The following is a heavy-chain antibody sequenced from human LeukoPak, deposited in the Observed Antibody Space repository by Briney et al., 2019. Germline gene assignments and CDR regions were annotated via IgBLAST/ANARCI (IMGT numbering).Heavy chain of an antibody. Sequence: SETLSLTCSVSGDSISTSSYYWGWIRQPPGKGLEWIGTIYYSGGTYYNPSLTSRVTISVDTSKNQFSLKLSSVTAADTAVYYCARKRSIRSRGYSYGFKKGYYYYYMDVWGKGTTVTVSS. CDR1: GDSISTSSYY. V-gene: IGHV4-39*07. J-gene: IGHJ6*03. D-gene: IGHD5-18*01. CDR2: IYYSGGT. CDR3: ARKRSIRSRGYSYGFKKGYYYYYMDV.